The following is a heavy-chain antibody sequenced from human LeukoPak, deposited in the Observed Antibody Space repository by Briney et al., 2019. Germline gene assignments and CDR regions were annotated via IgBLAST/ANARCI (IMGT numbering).Heavy chain of an antibody. V-gene: IGHV4-34*01. D-gene: IGHD3-22*01. Sequence: SETLSLTCAVYGGSFSGYYWSWIRQPPGKGLEWIGEINHSGSTNYNPSLKSRVTISVDTSKSQFSLKLSSVTAADTAVYYCARADDSSGYYFDYWGQGTLVTVSS. CDR3: ARADDSSGYYFDY. CDR2: INHSGST. CDR1: GGSFSGYY. J-gene: IGHJ4*02.